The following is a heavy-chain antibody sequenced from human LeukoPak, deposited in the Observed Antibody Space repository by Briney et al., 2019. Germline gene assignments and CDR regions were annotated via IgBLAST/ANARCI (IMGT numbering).Heavy chain of an antibody. D-gene: IGHD2-2*01. CDR2: ISAYNGNT. Sequence: ASVKVSCKASGYTFTSYGISWVRQAPGQGLEWMGWISAYNGNTNYAQKLQGRVTMTTDTSTSTAYMELRSLRSDDTAVYYCTTDLQPTYQLLLQPFDYWGQGTLVTVSS. CDR3: TTDLQPTYQLLLQPFDY. J-gene: IGHJ4*02. V-gene: IGHV1-18*01. CDR1: GYTFTSYG.